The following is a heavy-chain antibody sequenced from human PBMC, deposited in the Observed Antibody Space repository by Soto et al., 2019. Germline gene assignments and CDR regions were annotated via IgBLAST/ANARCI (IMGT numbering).Heavy chain of an antibody. D-gene: IGHD6-13*01. CDR3: TTGPGRTIAAAGVNY. CDR1: GFTFSNAW. J-gene: IGHJ4*02. Sequence: GGSLRLSCAASGFTFSNAWMSWVRQAPGKGLEWVGRIKSKTDGGTTDYATPVKGRFTISRDDSKNTLYLQMNSLKTEDTAVYYCTTGPGRTIAAAGVNYWGQGTQVTVSS. V-gene: IGHV3-15*01. CDR2: IKSKTDGGTT.